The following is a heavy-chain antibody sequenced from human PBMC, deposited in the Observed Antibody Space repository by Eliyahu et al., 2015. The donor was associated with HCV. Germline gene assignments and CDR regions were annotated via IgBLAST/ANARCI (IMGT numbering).Heavy chain of an antibody. CDR3: ASGGGGIAVTGTGGWFDP. J-gene: IGHJ5*02. D-gene: IGHD6-19*01. V-gene: IGHV4-59*01. CDR2: IHYSGSX. CDR1: XXSXTTYS. Sequence: QVQLQESGPGLVKPSETLSLTCTVXXXSXTTYSWAWIRQPPGKGLEWIXYIHYSGSXKYNPSPKSRVTISVDTSKNQFXLNLTSVTAADTAMYYCASGGGGIAVTGTGGWFDPWGQGTLVTVSS.